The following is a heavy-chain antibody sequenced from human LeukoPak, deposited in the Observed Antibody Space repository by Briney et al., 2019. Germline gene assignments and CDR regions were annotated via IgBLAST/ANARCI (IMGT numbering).Heavy chain of an antibody. V-gene: IGHV1-69*13. CDR2: IIPIFGTA. Sequence: SVKVSCKASGGTFSSYAISWVRQAPGQGLEWMGGIIPIFGTANYAQKFQGRVTITADESTSTAYMELSSLRSEDTAVYYCAGTYYYDSSGYRPFDYWGQGTLVTVSS. D-gene: IGHD3-22*01. CDR3: AGTYYYDSSGYRPFDY. CDR1: GGTFSSYA. J-gene: IGHJ4*02.